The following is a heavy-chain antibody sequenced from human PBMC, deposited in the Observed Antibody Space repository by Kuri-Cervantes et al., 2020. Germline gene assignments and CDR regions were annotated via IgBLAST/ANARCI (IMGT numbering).Heavy chain of an antibody. D-gene: IGHD3-9*01. V-gene: IGHV3-23*01. CDR1: GFTFSNYG. Sequence: GSLRLSCVVSGFTFSNYGMSWVRQAPGKGLQWVSSIIGSGANTYYPDSVKGRFTISRDNSKNTLYLQMNSLRAEDTAVYYCAKPRGYDILTGYYLMSFDYWGQGTLVTVSS. CDR3: AKPRGYDILTGYYLMSFDY. J-gene: IGHJ4*02. CDR2: IIGSGANT.